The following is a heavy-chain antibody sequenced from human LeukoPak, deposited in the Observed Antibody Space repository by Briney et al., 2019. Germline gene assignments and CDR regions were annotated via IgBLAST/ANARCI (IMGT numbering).Heavy chain of an antibody. CDR1: GYTFTSYD. CDR3: AREYSSSSYYYYYYMDA. Sequence: ASVKVSCKASGYTFTSYDINWVRQATGQGLEWMGWMNPNSGNTGYAQKFQGRVTMTRNTSISTAYMELSSLRSEDTAVYYCAREYSSSSYYYYYYMDAWGKGTTVTVSS. J-gene: IGHJ6*03. CDR2: MNPNSGNT. D-gene: IGHD6-6*01. V-gene: IGHV1-8*01.